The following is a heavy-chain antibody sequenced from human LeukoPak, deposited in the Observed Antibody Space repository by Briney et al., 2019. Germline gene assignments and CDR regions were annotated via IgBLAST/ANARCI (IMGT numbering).Heavy chain of an antibody. CDR3: AKDTYDSSGYYLGPVDY. CDR2: ISGSGGCT. V-gene: IGHV3-23*01. Sequence: GGSLRLSCAASGFTFSSYAMSWVRQAPGKGLEWVSAISGSGGCTYYADSVKGRFTISRDNSKNTLYLQMNSLRAEDTAVYYCAKDTYDSSGYYLGPVDYWGQGTLVTVSS. J-gene: IGHJ4*02. D-gene: IGHD3-22*01. CDR1: GFTFSSYA.